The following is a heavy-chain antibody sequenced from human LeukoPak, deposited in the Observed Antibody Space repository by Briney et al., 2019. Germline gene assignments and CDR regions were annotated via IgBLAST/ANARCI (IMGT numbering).Heavy chain of an antibody. Sequence: SQTLSLTRAISGDSVSSNSATWNWIRQSPSRGLEWLGRTYYRSKWSNDYAVSVKSRITINPDTSKNQFSLQLNSVTPEDTAVYYCARRTGSSMGSYYSYYMDVWGSGTTVTVSS. J-gene: IGHJ6*03. CDR1: GDSVSSNSAT. CDR2: TYYRSKWSN. CDR3: ARRTGSSMGSYYSYYMDV. V-gene: IGHV6-1*01. D-gene: IGHD6-6*01.